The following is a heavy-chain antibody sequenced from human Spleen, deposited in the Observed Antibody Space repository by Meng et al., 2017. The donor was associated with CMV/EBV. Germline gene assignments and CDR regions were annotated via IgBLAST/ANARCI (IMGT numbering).Heavy chain of an antibody. Sequence: GGSLRLSCAASGFTFKDYGMDWVRQVPGKGLEWVAFIRNDRSNKYYADSLKGRFTISRDNSKNTLYLQMNSLRTEDTAVYYCARDIGVTAAMLTYFYGMDVWGQGTTVTVSS. V-gene: IGHV3-30*02. CDR2: IRNDRSNK. CDR3: ARDIGVTAAMLTYFYGMDV. J-gene: IGHJ6*02. D-gene: IGHD2-2*01. CDR1: GFTFKDYG.